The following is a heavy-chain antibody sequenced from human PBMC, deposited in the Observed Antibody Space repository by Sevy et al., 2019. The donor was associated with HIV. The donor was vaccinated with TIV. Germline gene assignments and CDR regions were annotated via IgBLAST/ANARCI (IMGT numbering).Heavy chain of an antibody. D-gene: IGHD5-12*01. V-gene: IGHV1-69*13. J-gene: IGHJ6*02. CDR3: ARAWSSPYSGYDIYYYGMDV. Sequence: APVKVSCKASGGTFSSYAISWVRQAPGQGLEWMGGIIPIFGTANYAQKFQGRVTITADESTSTAYMELSSLRSEDTAVYYCARAWSSPYSGYDIYYYGMDVWGQGTTVTVSS. CDR1: GGTFSSYA. CDR2: IIPIFGTA.